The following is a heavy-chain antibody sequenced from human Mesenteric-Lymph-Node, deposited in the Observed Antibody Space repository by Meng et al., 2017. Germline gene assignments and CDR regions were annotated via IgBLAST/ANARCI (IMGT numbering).Heavy chain of an antibody. J-gene: IGHJ6*02. CDR2: IKSDGSST. Sequence: GESLKISCAASGFTFSTYWMHWVRQAPGEGPVWVSRIKSDGSSTNYADSVKGRFTISRDNAKKMLYLQMNSLRADDTAVYYCARPYCTSTTCYSGMDVWGQGTTVTVSS. D-gene: IGHD2-2*01. CDR3: ARPYCTSTTCYSGMDV. CDR1: GFTFSTYW. V-gene: IGHV3-74*01.